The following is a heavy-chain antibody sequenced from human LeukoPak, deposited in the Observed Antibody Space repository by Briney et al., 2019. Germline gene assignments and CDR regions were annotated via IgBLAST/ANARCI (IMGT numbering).Heavy chain of an antibody. CDR1: DVSISSYY. CDR3: ARTIAAAGSLYYYGMDV. Sequence: SETLSLTCTVSDVSISSYYWSWIRQPPGKGLEWIGYIYYSGSTNYNPSLKSRVTISVDTSKNQFSLKLSSVTAADTAVYYCARTIAAAGSLYYYGMDVWGQGTTVTVSS. CDR2: IYYSGST. V-gene: IGHV4-59*01. D-gene: IGHD6-13*01. J-gene: IGHJ6*02.